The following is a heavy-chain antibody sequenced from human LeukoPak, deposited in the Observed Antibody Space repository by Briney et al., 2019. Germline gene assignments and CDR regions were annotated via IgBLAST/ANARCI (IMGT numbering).Heavy chain of an antibody. CDR1: GYSIRSGSY. D-gene: IGHD4-17*01. CDR3: AKVGAYGDYARHDY. V-gene: IGHV4-38-2*01. J-gene: IGHJ4*02. CDR2: MFHSGDT. Sequence: SETLSLTCDASGYSIRSGSYWGWIRQPPGKGLEWIGCMFHSGDTYHNPSLKSRVTISADTSKNQFSLELTSVTAADTAVYYCAKVGAYGDYARHDYWGQGTLVTVSS.